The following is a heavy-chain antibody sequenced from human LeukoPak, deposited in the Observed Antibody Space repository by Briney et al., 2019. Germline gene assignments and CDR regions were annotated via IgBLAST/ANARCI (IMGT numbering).Heavy chain of an antibody. D-gene: IGHD2-2*02. CDR1: GFTFSSYA. CDR2: ISGSGGST. J-gene: IGHJ4*02. V-gene: IGHV3-23*01. Sequence: GGSPRLSCAASGFTFSSYAMSWVRQAPGKGLEWVSAISGSGGSTYYADSVKGRFTISRDNSKNTLYLQMNSLRAEDTAVYYCAKRGYIVVVPAAIGYFDYWGQGTLVTVSS. CDR3: AKRGYIVVVPAAIGYFDY.